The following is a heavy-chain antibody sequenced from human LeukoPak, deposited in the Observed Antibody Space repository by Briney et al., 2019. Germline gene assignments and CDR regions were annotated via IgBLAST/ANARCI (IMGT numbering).Heavy chain of an antibody. CDR3: ARSSYYFGADAFDI. V-gene: IGHV3-23*01. CDR2: ISGSGGST. Sequence: PGGTLRLSCAASGFTFSSYGMSWVRQAPGKGLEWVSAISGSGGSTYYADSVKGRFTISRDNSKNTLYLQMNSLRAEDTAVYYCARSSYYFGADAFDIWGQGTMVTVSS. D-gene: IGHD3-10*01. J-gene: IGHJ3*02. CDR1: GFTFSSYG.